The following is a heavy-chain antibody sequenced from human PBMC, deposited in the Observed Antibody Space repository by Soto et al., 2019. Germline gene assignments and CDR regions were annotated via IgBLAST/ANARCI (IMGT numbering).Heavy chain of an antibody. J-gene: IGHJ3*01. CDR2: ISSSGSTI. Sequence: PGGSLRLSCAASGFTFSSYEMNWVRQAPGKGLEWVSYISSSGSTIYYADSVKGRFTISRDNAKNSLYLQRNSLRAEDTAVYYGATLQWMDAFDRWGQGTMVTVSS. V-gene: IGHV3-48*03. D-gene: IGHD5-12*01. CDR1: GFTFSSYE. CDR3: ATLQWMDAFDR.